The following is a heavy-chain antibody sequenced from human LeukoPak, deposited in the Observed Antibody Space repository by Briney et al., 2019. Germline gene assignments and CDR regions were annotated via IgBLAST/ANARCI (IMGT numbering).Heavy chain of an antibody. Sequence: SVKVSCKASGGTFSSYAISWVRQAPGQGLEWMGGIIPIFDTANYAQKFQGRVTITADESTSTAYMELSSLRSEDTAVYYCARAYCSSTSCYPVDYWGQGTLVTVSS. CDR3: ARAYCSSTSCYPVDY. V-gene: IGHV1-69*13. CDR2: IIPIFDTA. D-gene: IGHD2-2*01. J-gene: IGHJ4*02. CDR1: GGTFSSYA.